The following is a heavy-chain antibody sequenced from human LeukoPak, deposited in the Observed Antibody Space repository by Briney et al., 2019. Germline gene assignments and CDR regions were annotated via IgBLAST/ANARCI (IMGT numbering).Heavy chain of an antibody. CDR1: GFTFSSYG. D-gene: IGHD2-2*02. J-gene: IGHJ5*02. CDR3: ARDSTAAIFSPSNWFDP. CDR2: IWYDGSNK. V-gene: IGHV3-33*01. Sequence: PGGSLRLSCAASGFTFSSYGMHWVRQAPGKGLEWVAVIWYDGSNKYYADSVKGRFTISRDNSKNTLYLQMNSLRAEDTAVYYCARDSTAAIFSPSNWFDPWSRGTLVTVSS.